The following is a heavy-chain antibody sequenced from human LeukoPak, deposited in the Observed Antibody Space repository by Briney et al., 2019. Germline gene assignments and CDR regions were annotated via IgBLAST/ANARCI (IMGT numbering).Heavy chain of an antibody. CDR1: GFTFSSYA. J-gene: IGHJ4*02. Sequence: PGGSLRLSCAASGFTFSSYAMSWVRQAPGKGLEWVSSISGSGDSAFYADSVKGRFTMSRDNSKDTLYLQVNSLRAEDTAVYYCAREGLYSGSVSADLDDWGQGTLVSVSS. V-gene: IGHV3-23*01. CDR2: ISGSGDSA. CDR3: AREGLYSGSVSADLDD. D-gene: IGHD3-10*01.